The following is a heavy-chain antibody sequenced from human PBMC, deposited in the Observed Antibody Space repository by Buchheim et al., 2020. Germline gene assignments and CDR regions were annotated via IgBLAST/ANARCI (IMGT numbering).Heavy chain of an antibody. CDR2: VNGYSGNP. Sequence: QVQLVQSGAEVKKPGASVKVSCKASGYTFASSDINWVRQAPGQGLEWMGWVNGYSGNPGYAQQFQGRVTMTRNISISTAYMELNNLTFEDTAVYFCARSIAVAGMVASWGQGT. D-gene: IGHD6-19*01. CDR3: ARSIAVAGMVAS. J-gene: IGHJ4*02. V-gene: IGHV1-8*01. CDR1: GYTFASSD.